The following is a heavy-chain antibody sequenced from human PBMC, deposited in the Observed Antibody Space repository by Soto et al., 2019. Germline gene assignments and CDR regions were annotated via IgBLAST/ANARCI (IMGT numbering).Heavy chain of an antibody. J-gene: IGHJ3*01. D-gene: IGHD5-12*01. CDR1: GFMFTNYA. Sequence: XASLGLSCAASGFMFTNYAMNWVRQAPGKGLEWVSVIGGRGNSAYYADSVQGRFTISRDNSKNTLSLQMSSLTADDTAIYYCVREGRGSFDFWGRGTMVTVPS. CDR3: VREGRGSFDF. CDR2: IGGRGNSA. V-gene: IGHV3-23*01.